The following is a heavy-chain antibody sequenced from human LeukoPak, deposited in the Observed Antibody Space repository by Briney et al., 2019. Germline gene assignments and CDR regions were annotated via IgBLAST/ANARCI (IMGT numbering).Heavy chain of an antibody. Sequence: GGSLRLSCAASGFTISKYDMHWVRQAPGKGLEWVALISYDGSNKYYADSVKGRFTISRDNSKNTLYLQMNSLRAEDTAVYYCTRDMGGTYFDYWGQGTLVTVSS. CDR3: TRDMGGTYFDY. D-gene: IGHD1-26*01. CDR1: GFTISKYD. J-gene: IGHJ4*02. CDR2: ISYDGSNK. V-gene: IGHV3-30*03.